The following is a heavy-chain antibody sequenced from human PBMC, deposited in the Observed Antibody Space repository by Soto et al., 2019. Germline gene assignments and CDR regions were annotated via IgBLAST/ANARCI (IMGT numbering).Heavy chain of an antibody. J-gene: IGHJ4*02. CDR2: IFYDGSGH. CDR1: GFTLSDYT. CDR3: GREQNSGYYRTADY. Sequence: QVQLVESGGGVVQPGRSLRLSCKASGFTLSDYTMHWVRQAPGKGLEWLGVIFYDGSGHFYAVSMEGRFTISRDASKNTLYLQMNSLRLEDTAVYFCGREQNSGYYRTADYWGQGTVVTVSS. D-gene: IGHD3-22*01. V-gene: IGHV3-30*14.